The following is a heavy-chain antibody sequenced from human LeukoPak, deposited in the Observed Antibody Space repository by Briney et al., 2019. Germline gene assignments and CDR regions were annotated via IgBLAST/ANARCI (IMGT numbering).Heavy chain of an antibody. CDR2: IDWDDDK. CDR1: GFSLSTSGMC. CDR3: ARIYRMTSGWDYFDY. D-gene: IGHD6-19*01. V-gene: IGHV2-70*11. Sequence: SGPTLVNPTQTLTLTCTFSGFSLSTSGMCVSWIRQPPGKALEWLARIDWDDDKYYSTSLNTSLTISKGTSKNQVVLTMTNMDPVDTGTDFCARIYRMTSGWDYFDYWGQGTLVTVSS. J-gene: IGHJ4*02.